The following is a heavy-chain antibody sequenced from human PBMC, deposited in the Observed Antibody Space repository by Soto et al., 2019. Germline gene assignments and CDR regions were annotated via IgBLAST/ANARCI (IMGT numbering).Heavy chain of an antibody. CDR2: IWYDGSNK. Sequence: QVQLVESGGGVVQPGRSLRLSCAASGFTFSSYGMHWVRQAPGKGLEWVAVIWYDGSNKYYADSVKGRFTISRDNSKNTLYLQMNSLRAEETAVYYCASARYSYGLGVVDYWGQGTLVTVSS. V-gene: IGHV3-33*01. CDR3: ASARYSYGLGVVDY. J-gene: IGHJ4*02. D-gene: IGHD5-18*01. CDR1: GFTFSSYG.